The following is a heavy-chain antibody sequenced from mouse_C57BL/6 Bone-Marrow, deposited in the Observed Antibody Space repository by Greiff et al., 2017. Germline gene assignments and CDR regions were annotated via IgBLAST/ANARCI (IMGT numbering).Heavy chain of an antibody. D-gene: IGHD2-2*01. CDR3: AHSTRVTTGDY. J-gene: IGHJ2*01. CDR1: GYTFTSYW. V-gene: IGHV1-64*01. Sequence: QVQLQQPGAELVKPGASVKLSCKASGYTFTSYWMHWVKQRPGQGLEWIGMIHPNSGSTNYNEKFKSKATLTVDKSSSTAYMQLSSLTSEDSAVYYCAHSTRVTTGDYWGQGTTLTVSS. CDR2: IHPNSGST.